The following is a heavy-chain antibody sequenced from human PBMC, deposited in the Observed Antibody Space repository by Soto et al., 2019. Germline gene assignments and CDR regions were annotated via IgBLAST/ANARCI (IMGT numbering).Heavy chain of an antibody. D-gene: IGHD6-13*01. J-gene: IGHJ5*02. CDR1: GYAFGTYW. CDR2: INGDGSIK. CDR3: ARGSSWYYPRNWLEP. V-gene: IGHV3-74*01. Sequence: VQLVESGGGLVQPGASLRLSCEGSGYAFGTYWMDWVRQTPGKGLMCVSRINGDGSIKIYADSVKGRFTVSRDNGKNTLYLQMSSLRVDDTAVYYCARGSSWYYPRNWLEPWGQGTLVTVSS.